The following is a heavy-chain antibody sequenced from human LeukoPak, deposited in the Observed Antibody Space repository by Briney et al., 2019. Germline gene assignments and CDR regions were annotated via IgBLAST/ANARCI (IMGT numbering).Heavy chain of an antibody. CDR1: GFTFSSYG. CDR2: IRYDGSNK. Sequence: GGSLRLSCAASGFTFSSYGMHWVRQAPGKGLEWVAFIRYDGSNKYYADSVKGRFTISRDNSKNTLYLQMNSLRAEDTAVYYCAKDLYYDSSGCGDYWGQGTLVTVSS. V-gene: IGHV3-30*02. CDR3: AKDLYYDSSGCGDY. J-gene: IGHJ4*02. D-gene: IGHD3-22*01.